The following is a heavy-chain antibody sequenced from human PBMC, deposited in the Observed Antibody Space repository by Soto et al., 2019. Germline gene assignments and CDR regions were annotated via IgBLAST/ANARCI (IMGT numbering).Heavy chain of an antibody. J-gene: IGHJ4*02. Sequence: QIQLVQSGPESKKPGASVKVSCQTSGYNFISYGLSWVRQAPGQGLEWMGWITPFNGNTNYPQRFRGKITMTTDTAPNTGYLEGRNRKPEDTTVYYCGRNYSSFPDTWGRGPLVPVSP. CDR2: ITPFNGNT. CDR3: GRNYSSFPDT. V-gene: IGHV1-18*04. CDR1: GYNFISYG. D-gene: IGHD4-4*01.